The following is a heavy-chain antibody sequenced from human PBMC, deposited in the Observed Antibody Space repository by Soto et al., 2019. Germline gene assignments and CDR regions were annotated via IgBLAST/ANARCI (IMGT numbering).Heavy chain of an antibody. D-gene: IGHD5-12*01. J-gene: IGHJ5*02. CDR3: ARGGFSADDELDWFDP. Sequence: QVPLQEPGPGLVKPSETLSLTCSVSGGSISSPTYYWGWVRRAPGGGPEWIGNIFYNGRTDYNPSLQSRVTISVDTSKNQFSLGLASVTAADTAVYYWARGGFSADDELDWFDPWGPGTLVTVS. CDR2: IFYNGRT. CDR1: GGSISSPTYY. V-gene: IGHV4-39*02.